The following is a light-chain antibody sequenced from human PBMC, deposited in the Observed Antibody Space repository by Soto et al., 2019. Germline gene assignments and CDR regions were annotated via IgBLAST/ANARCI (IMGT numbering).Light chain of an antibody. Sequence: EIVMTQSPATLSVSPGERASLSCRASQSVSSNLAWYQQKPGQAPRLLIYGASTRATGIPARFSGGGSGTEFTLTISSLQSEDFAVYYCRQYNNWPPRTFGQGTKVEIK. CDR3: RQYNNWPPRT. CDR2: GAS. CDR1: QSVSSN. V-gene: IGKV3-15*01. J-gene: IGKJ1*01.